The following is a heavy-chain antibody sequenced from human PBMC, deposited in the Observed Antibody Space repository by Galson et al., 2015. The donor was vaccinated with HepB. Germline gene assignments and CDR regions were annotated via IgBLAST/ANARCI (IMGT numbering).Heavy chain of an antibody. Sequence: PALVKPTQTLTLTCTFSGFSLSTSGMRVSWIRQPPGKALEWLARIDWDDDKFYSTSLKTRLTISKDTSKNQVVLTMTNMDPVDTATYYCARSKVPLYYFDYWGQGTLVTVSS. CDR2: IDWDDDK. J-gene: IGHJ4*02. CDR1: GFSLSTSGMR. V-gene: IGHV2-70*04. CDR3: ARSKVPLYYFDY.